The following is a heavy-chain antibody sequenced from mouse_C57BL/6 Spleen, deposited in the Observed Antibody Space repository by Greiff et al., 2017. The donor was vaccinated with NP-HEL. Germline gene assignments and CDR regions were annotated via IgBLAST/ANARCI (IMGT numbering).Heavy chain of an antibody. J-gene: IGHJ3*01. Sequence: DVQLQESGPVLVKPGASVKMSCKASGYTFTDYYMNWVKQSHGKSLEWIGVINPYNGGTSYNQKFKGKATLTVDKSSSTAYMELNSLTSEDSAVYYCARSYDYLAYWGQGTLVTVSA. CDR2: INPYNGGT. V-gene: IGHV1-19*01. CDR3: ARSYDYLAY. D-gene: IGHD2-4*01. CDR1: GYTFTDYY.